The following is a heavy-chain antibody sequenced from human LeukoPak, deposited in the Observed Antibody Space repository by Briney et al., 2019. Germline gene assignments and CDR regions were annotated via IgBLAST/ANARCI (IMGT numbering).Heavy chain of an antibody. CDR1: GGSISSYYW. CDR2: IFSNDEK. V-gene: IGHV2-26*02. CDR3: ARIRGIAVAPVYYYYYMDV. J-gene: IGHJ6*03. D-gene: IGHD6-19*01. Sequence: ETLSLTCTVSGGSISSYYWSWIRQPPGKALEWLAHIFSNDEKSYSTSLKSRLTISKDTSKSQVVLTMTNMDPVDTATYYCARIRGIAVAPVYYYYYMDVWGKGTTVTVSS.